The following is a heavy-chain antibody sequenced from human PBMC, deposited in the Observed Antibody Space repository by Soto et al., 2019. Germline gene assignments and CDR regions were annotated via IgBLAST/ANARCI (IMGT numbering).Heavy chain of an antibody. V-gene: IGHV3-33*01. CDR1: GFTFSIYG. CDR3: ARDGGYCSSTSCNNPPRVYYYGMDV. Sequence: HPGGSLRLSCAASGFTFSIYGMHWFGQAPGKGLEWVAVIWYDGSNKYYADSVKGRFTISRDNSKNTLYLQMNSLRAEDTAVYYCARDGGYCSSTSCNNPPRVYYYGMDVWGQGTTVTVSS. D-gene: IGHD2-2*02. J-gene: IGHJ6*01. CDR2: IWYDGSNK.